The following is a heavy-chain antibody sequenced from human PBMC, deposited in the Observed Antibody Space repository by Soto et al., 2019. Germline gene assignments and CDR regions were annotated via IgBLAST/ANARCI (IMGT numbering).Heavy chain of an antibody. J-gene: IGHJ4*02. Sequence: ASVKVSCKASGYTFSSYAMDWVRQAPGQGLEWMGIINPSGGSTSYAQKFQGRVTMTRDTSTSTVYMELSSLRSEDTAVYYCARDGQPTYYYDSSGPLDYWGQGTLVTVSS. D-gene: IGHD3-22*01. CDR1: GYTFSSYA. V-gene: IGHV1-46*03. CDR3: ARDGQPTYYYDSSGPLDY. CDR2: INPSGGST.